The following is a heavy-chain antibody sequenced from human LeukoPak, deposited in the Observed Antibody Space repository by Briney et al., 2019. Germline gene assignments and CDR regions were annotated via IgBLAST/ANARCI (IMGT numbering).Heavy chain of an antibody. CDR2: ITANGGYT. V-gene: IGHV3-23*01. Sequence: GGSLRLSCAASAFSFSKFALIWVRQAPGKGLEWASAITANGGYTHYADAVKGRFTVSRDNSKNTLYLQINSLRPEDTAMYYCAKDPNGDYIGAFDFWGQGTMVTVSS. D-gene: IGHD4-17*01. CDR1: AFSFSKFA. J-gene: IGHJ3*01. CDR3: AKDPNGDYIGAFDF.